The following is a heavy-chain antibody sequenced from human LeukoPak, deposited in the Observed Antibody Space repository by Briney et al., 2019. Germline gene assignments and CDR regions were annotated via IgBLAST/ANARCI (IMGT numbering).Heavy chain of an antibody. CDR2: INYSGST. D-gene: IGHD3-3*01. CDR1: GGSFSGYY. J-gene: IGHJ6*03. CDR3: ARVPQYYDFWSGSYYYYMDV. V-gene: IGHV4-34*01. Sequence: PSETLSLTCAVYGGSFSGYYWSWIRQPPGKGLEWIGEINYSGSTNYNPSLKSRVTISVDTSKNQFSLKLSSVTAADTAVYYCARVPQYYDFWSGSYYYYMDVWGKGTTVTVSS.